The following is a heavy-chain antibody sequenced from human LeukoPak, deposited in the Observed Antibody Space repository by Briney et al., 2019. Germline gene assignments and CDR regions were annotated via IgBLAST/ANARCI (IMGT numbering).Heavy chain of an antibody. Sequence: SETLSLTCTVSGGSVSSSDYYWSWIRQPPGKGLEWFGYIYYIGSTNYNPSLKSRVTISVDRSKNQFSLKLNSMTAADTAVYYCAIGQDPLELHNWGQGTLVTVSS. CDR2: IYYIGST. CDR3: AIGQDPLELHN. D-gene: IGHD1-1*01. J-gene: IGHJ4*02. CDR1: GGSVSSSDYY. V-gene: IGHV4-61*08.